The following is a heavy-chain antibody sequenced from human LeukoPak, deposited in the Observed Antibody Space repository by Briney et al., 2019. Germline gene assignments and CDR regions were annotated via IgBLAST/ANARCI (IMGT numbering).Heavy chain of an antibody. V-gene: IGHV3-48*02. J-gene: IGHJ4*02. CDR3: ATEGRSYSPGY. CDR1: GFSFDDYG. CDR2: ISGTGGTK. Sequence: GGSLRLSCAASGFSFDDYGLTWVRQAPGKGLEWVSCISGTGGTKYYADSVKGRFTISRDNAKNSLYLQMNSLRDEDTAVYYCATEGRSYSPGYWGQGTLVTVSS. D-gene: IGHD3-10*01.